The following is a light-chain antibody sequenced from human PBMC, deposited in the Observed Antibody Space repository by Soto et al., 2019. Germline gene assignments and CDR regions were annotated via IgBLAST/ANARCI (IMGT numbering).Light chain of an antibody. CDR1: QSVSSI. CDR3: QQYNNWPLWT. CDR2: GAS. J-gene: IGKJ1*01. V-gene: IGKV3-15*01. Sequence: EIVMTQSPATLSVSPGERATLSCRASQSVSSILAWYQQKPGQAPRLLVYGASTRPTGIPTRFSGSGSGTEFTLTISSLQSEDFAVYYCQQYNNWPLWTFGQGTKVDIK.